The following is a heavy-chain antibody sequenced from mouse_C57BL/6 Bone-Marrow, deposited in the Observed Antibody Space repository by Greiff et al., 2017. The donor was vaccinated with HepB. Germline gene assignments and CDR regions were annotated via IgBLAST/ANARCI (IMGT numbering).Heavy chain of an antibody. D-gene: IGHD4-1*01. CDR3: TRIGTGTRYYFDY. Sequence: VQLQQSGTVLARPGASVKMSCKTSGYTFTSYWMHWVKQRPGQGLEWIGAIYPGNSDTSYNQKFKGKAKLTAVTSASTAYMELSSLTNEDSAVYYCTRIGTGTRYYFDYWGQGTTLTVSS. V-gene: IGHV1-5*01. CDR2: IYPGNSDT. CDR1: GYTFTSYW. J-gene: IGHJ2*01.